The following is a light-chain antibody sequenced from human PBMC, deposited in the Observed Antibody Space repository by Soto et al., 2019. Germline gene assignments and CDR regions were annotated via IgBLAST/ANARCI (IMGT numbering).Light chain of an antibody. J-gene: IGKJ2*01. V-gene: IGKV3-20*01. CDR1: QSFAGTY. CDR3: QLFGSSPLYT. CDR2: GAS. Sequence: EIVLTQSPGTLSLSPGERATLSCRASQSFAGTYFAWYQQRPGQAPRLLIYGASNRATGIPDRFSGSGSGTDFTLTISRLEPEDFAVYYCQLFGSSPLYTFGQGTKLEIK.